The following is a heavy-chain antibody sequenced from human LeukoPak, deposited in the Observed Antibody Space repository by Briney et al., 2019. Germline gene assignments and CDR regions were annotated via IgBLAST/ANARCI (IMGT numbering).Heavy chain of an antibody. D-gene: IGHD3-3*01. CDR1: GFTFSSYS. V-gene: IGHV3-21*01. CDR3: ARSPGYDFWSGYHYFDY. J-gene: IGHJ4*02. Sequence: GGSLRLSCAASGFTFSSYSMNWVRQAPGKGLEWVSSISSSSSYIYYADSVKGRLTISRDNAKNSLYLQMNSLRAEDTAVYYCARSPGYDFWSGYHYFDYWGQGTLVTVSS. CDR2: ISSSSSYI.